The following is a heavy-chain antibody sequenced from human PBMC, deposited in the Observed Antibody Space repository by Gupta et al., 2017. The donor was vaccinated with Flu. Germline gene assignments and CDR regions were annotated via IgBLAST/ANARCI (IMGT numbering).Heavy chain of an antibody. Sequence: GGIIPIFGTANYAQKFQGRVTITADKSTSTAYMELSSLRSEDTAVYYCASKRPYSSSSGSISENDYWGQGTLVTVSS. CDR2: IIPIFGTA. V-gene: IGHV1-69*06. CDR3: ASKRPYSSSSGSISENDY. J-gene: IGHJ4*02. D-gene: IGHD6-6*01.